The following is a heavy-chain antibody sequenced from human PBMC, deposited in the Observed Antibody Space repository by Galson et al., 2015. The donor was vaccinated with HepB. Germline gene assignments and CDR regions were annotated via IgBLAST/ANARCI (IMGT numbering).Heavy chain of an antibody. Sequence: TLSLTCTVSGGSISSGGYYWSWIRQHPGKGLEWIGYIYYSGSTYYNPSLKSRVTISVDTSKNQFSLKLSSVTAADTAVYYCARAPKGYCTNGVCYRAVFDYWGQGTLVTVSS. D-gene: IGHD2-8*01. V-gene: IGHV4-31*03. CDR3: ARAPKGYCTNGVCYRAVFDY. CDR1: GGSISSGGYY. J-gene: IGHJ4*02. CDR2: IYYSGST.